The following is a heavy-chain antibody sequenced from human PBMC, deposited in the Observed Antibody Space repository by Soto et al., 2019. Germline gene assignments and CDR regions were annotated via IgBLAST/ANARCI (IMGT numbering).Heavy chain of an antibody. CDR3: ARDYSNYGPNFHGMDV. D-gene: IGHD4-4*01. Sequence: SVKVSCKASGGTFSSYAISWVRQAPGQGLEWMGGIIPIFGTANYAQKFQGRVTITADESTSTAYMELSSLRSEDTAVYYCARDYSNYGPNFHGMDVWGQGTTVTFSS. V-gene: IGHV1-69*13. CDR1: GGTFSSYA. J-gene: IGHJ6*02. CDR2: IIPIFGTA.